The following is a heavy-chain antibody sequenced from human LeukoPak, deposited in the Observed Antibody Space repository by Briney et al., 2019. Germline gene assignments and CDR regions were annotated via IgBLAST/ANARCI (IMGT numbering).Heavy chain of an antibody. V-gene: IGHV3-7*03. CDR1: GFTFSTYW. Sequence: GGSLRLSCAASGFTFSTYWMSRVRQAPGEGLEWVANINQDGGENYYVDSVKGRFTISRDNAKNSLYLQMNSLRAEDTAVYYCARYCSGGSCFDYWGQGTLVTVSS. CDR3: ARYCSGGSCFDY. CDR2: INQDGGEN. J-gene: IGHJ4*02. D-gene: IGHD2-15*01.